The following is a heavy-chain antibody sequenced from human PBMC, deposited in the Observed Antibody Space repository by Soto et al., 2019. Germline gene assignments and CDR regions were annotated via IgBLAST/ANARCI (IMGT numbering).Heavy chain of an antibody. V-gene: IGHV3-74*01. J-gene: IGHJ6*02. D-gene: IGHD2-21*02. Sequence: GGSLRLSCAASGFTFSSYWMHLVRQAPGKGLVWVSRINSDGSSTSYADSVKGRFTISRDNAKNTLYLQMNSLRAEDTAVYYCARLAYCGGDCYPYYYGMAVWGQGTTVTVSS. CDR3: ARLAYCGGDCYPYYYGMAV. CDR2: INSDGSST. CDR1: GFTFSSYW.